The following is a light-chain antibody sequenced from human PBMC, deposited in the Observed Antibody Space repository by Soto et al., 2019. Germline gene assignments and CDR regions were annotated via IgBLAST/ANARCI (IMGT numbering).Light chain of an antibody. Sequence: EIVRKQSLVTISQPKGERATXSCRASQSVSSNLAWYQQKPVQPPMLLIFVASTISTSVPNIFSCRWSGSDFNLTISFMPSEDFAVYYWQESNTRHLISFGPGTRME. CDR3: QESNTRHLIS. CDR1: QSVSSN. V-gene: IGKV3-15*01. J-gene: IGKJ5*01. CDR2: VAS.